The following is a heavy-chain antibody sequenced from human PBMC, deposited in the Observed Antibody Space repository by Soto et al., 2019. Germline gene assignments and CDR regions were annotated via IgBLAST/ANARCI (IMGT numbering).Heavy chain of an antibody. J-gene: IGHJ1*01. CDR3: AREAGXXXXXXXX. D-gene: IGHD7-27*01. V-gene: IGHV1-18*04. CDR2: ISAFNGDT. Sequence: QVQLVQSGTEVKKPGASVNVSCKAFGYTFTSYGFSWVRQVPGQGLEWLGWISAFNGDTQYSQTMKGRLTVTTDTXXXXXXXXLRSXXXXXXXXXXCAREAGXXXXXXXXWG. CDR1: GYTFTSYG.